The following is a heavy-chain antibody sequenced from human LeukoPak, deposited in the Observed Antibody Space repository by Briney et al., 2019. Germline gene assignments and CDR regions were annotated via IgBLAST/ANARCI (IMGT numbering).Heavy chain of an antibody. J-gene: IGHJ4*02. CDR2: ISGSGGSA. V-gene: IGHV3-23*01. CDR3: AKELIRGYSYGYADQ. Sequence: GGSLRLSCAASGFTFSSYAMSWVRQAPGKGLEWVSAISGSGGSAYYADSVKGRFTISRDNSNNTLYLQMNSLRAEDTAVYFCAKELIRGYSYGYADQWGQGTLVTISS. D-gene: IGHD5-18*01. CDR1: GFTFSSYA.